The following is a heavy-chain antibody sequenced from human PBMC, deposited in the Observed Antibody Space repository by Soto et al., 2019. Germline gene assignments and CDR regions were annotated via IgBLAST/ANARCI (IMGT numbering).Heavy chain of an antibody. J-gene: IGHJ5*02. CDR1: GGTFSSYA. V-gene: IGHV1-69*06. CDR2: IIPIFGTA. Sequence: SVKVSCKASGGTFSSYAISWVRQAPGQGLEWMGGIIPIFGTANYAQKFQGRVTITADKSTSTAYMELSSLRSEDTAVYYCARVDDSYANWFDPWGQGTLVTVS. D-gene: IGHD3-22*01. CDR3: ARVDDSYANWFDP.